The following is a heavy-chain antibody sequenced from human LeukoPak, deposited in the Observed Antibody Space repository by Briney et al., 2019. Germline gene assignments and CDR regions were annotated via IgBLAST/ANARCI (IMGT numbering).Heavy chain of an antibody. Sequence: PSETLSLTCAVYGVSFSGYYWSWIRQPPGKGLEWIGEINHSGSTNYNPSLKSRVTISVDTSKNQFSLKLSSVTAADTAVYYCAGGLGYWGQGTLVTVSS. CDR1: GVSFSGYY. CDR3: AGGLGY. V-gene: IGHV4-34*01. D-gene: IGHD7-27*01. CDR2: INHSGST. J-gene: IGHJ4*02.